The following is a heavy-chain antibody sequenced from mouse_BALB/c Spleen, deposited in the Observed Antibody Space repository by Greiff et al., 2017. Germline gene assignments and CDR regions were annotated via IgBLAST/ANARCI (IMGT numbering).Heavy chain of an antibody. J-gene: IGHJ1*01. CDR1: GFNIKDTY. CDR2: IDPANGNT. Sequence: VQLQQSGAELVKPGASVKLSCTASGFNIKDTYMHWVKQRPEQGLEWIGRIDPANGNTKYDPKFQGKATITADTSSNTAYLQLSSLTSEDTAVYYCNYGYDWYVDVWGAGTTVTVSS. CDR3: NYGYDWYVDV. D-gene: IGHD2-2*01. V-gene: IGHV14-3*02.